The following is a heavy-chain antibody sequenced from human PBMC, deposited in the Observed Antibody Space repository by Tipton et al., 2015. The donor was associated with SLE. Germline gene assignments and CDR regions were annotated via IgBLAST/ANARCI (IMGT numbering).Heavy chain of an antibody. CDR2: IYYSGST. V-gene: IGHV4-39*07. D-gene: IGHD6-19*01. Sequence: TLSLTCTVSGGSISSSSYYWGWIRQPPGKGLEWIGSIYYSGSTYYNPSLKSRVTISVDTSKNQFSLKLSSVTAADTAVYYCASGYRSGPDAFDVWGQGTMVTVSS. CDR3: ASGYRSGPDAFDV. J-gene: IGHJ3*01. CDR1: GGSISSSSYY.